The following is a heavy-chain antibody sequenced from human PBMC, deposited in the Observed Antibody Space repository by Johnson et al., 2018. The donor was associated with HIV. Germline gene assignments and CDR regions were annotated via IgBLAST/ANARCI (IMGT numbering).Heavy chain of an antibody. D-gene: IGHD4-17*01. V-gene: IGHV3-7*01. Sequence: VQLVESGGGVVQPWGSLRLSSAASGFTFSSNWMSWLRQAPGNGLECVANITQAGVEQYYVDSVKRRFTISRDNAKASVSLRMNSLRAEDSDIYYCARDATPWGGDYVGYAFDLWGQGTVVTVSS. J-gene: IGHJ3*01. CDR1: GFTFSSNW. CDR2: ITQAGVEQ. CDR3: ARDATPWGGDYVGYAFDL.